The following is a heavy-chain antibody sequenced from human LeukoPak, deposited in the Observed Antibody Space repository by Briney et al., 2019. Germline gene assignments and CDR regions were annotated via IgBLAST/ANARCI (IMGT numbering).Heavy chain of an antibody. CDR1: GFTFSSYT. V-gene: IGHV3-23*01. CDR2: ISGSGGST. J-gene: IGHJ3*02. CDR3: AKAAVVVAARADAFDI. Sequence: PGGSLTLSCAASGFTFSSYTMSWVRQAPGKGLEWVSAISGSGGSTYYADSVKGRFTISRDNSKNTLYLQMNSLRAEDTAVYYCAKAAVVVAARADAFDIWGQGTMVTVSS. D-gene: IGHD2-15*01.